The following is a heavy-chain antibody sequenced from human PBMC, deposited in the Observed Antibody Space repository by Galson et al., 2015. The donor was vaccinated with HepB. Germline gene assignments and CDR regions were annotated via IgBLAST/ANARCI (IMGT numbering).Heavy chain of an antibody. Sequence: SVKVSCKASGGTFSSYAISWVRQAPGQGLEWMGGIIPIFGTANYAQKFQGRVTITADESTSTAYMELSSLRSEDTAVYYCARSGSTRRSNDAFDIWGQGTMVTVSS. J-gene: IGHJ3*02. V-gene: IGHV1-69*13. CDR1: GGTFSSYA. D-gene: IGHD2-2*01. CDR3: ARSGSTRRSNDAFDI. CDR2: IIPIFGTA.